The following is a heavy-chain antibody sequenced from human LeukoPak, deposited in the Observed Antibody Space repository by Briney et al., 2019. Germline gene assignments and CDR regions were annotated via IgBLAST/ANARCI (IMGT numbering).Heavy chain of an antibody. J-gene: IGHJ6*03. Sequence: GGSLRLSCAASGFTFSSLDMHWVRQPTGQGLEWVSTIGTASDTYYPGSVEGRFTLSRDNAKNSLYLQMNSLTAGDTAVYYCARGPPRGKYYYMDVWGKGTTVTVSS. D-gene: IGHD1-1*01. CDR3: ARGPPRGKYYYMDV. V-gene: IGHV3-13*01. CDR1: GFTFSSLD. CDR2: IGTASDT.